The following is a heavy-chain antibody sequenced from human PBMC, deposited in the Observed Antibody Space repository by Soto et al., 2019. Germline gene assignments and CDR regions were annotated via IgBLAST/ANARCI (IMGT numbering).Heavy chain of an antibody. J-gene: IGHJ4*02. CDR3: AHYDSSGYFSHFDS. Sequence: QIALQESGPTVVKPTQTLTLTCTFSGFSLTTTGVGVGWIRHAPGKALEWLAMVYWNDERRYSPSLKSRLTINQDTSKNHVVLTMTYMDPVHTATYFCAHYDSSGYFSHFDSWGQGTQVTVSS. CDR1: GFSLTTTGVG. V-gene: IGHV2-5*01. CDR2: VYWNDER. D-gene: IGHD3-22*01.